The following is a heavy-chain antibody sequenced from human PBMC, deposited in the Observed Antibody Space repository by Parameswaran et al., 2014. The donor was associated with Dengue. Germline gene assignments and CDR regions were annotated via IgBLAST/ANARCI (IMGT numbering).Heavy chain of an antibody. D-gene: IGHD5-12*01. CDR2: INPSGGST. CDR3: ARQIEGYSGYDPYYMDV. Sequence: WVRQAPGQGLEWMGIINPSGGSTSYAQKFQGRVTMTRDTSTSTVYMELGSLRSEDTAVYYCARQIEGYSGYDPYYMDVWGKGTTVTVSS. J-gene: IGHJ6*03. V-gene: IGHV1-46*01.